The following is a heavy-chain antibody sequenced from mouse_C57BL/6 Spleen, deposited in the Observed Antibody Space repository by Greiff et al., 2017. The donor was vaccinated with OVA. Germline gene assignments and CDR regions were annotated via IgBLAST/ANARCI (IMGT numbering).Heavy chain of an antibody. CDR2: INPSSGYT. CDR3: ARYYSNYEAMDY. D-gene: IGHD2-5*01. J-gene: IGHJ4*01. Sequence: VMLVESGAELARPGASVKMSCKASGYTFTSYTMHWVKQRPGQGLEWIGYINPSSGYTKYNQKFKDKATLTADKSSSTAYVQLSSLTSEDSAVYYCARYYSNYEAMDYWGQGTSVTVSS. V-gene: IGHV1-4*01. CDR1: GYTFTSYT.